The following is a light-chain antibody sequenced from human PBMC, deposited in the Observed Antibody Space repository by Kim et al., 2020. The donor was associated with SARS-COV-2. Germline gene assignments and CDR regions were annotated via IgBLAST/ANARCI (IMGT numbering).Light chain of an antibody. Sequence: GQSITISGTGTSGDVGGYKLVSWYQQHPGKAPKLMIYEGSKRPSGVSNRFSGSKSGNTASLTISGLQAEDEADYSCCSYAGSHTWVFGGGTQLTVL. V-gene: IGLV2-23*01. CDR2: EGS. J-gene: IGLJ3*02. CDR1: SGDVGGYKL. CDR3: CSYAGSHTWV.